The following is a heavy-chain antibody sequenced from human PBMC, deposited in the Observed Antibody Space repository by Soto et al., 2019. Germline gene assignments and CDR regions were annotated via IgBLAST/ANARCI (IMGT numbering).Heavy chain of an antibody. J-gene: IGHJ6*02. D-gene: IGHD6-19*01. CDR3: AIGGIAVAAHVTHSYGMDV. Sequence: QVQLVQSGAEVKKPGASVKVSCKASGYTFTSYGISWVRQAPGQGLEWMGWISAYNGNTNYAQKLQGRVTMTTDTSTSTAYMELRSLRSDDTAVYYSAIGGIAVAAHVTHSYGMDVWGQGTTVTVSS. CDR2: ISAYNGNT. V-gene: IGHV1-18*01. CDR1: GYTFTSYG.